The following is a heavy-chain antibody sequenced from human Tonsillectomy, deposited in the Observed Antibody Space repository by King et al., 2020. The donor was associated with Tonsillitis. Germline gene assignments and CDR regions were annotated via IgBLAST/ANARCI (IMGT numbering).Heavy chain of an antibody. D-gene: IGHD2-15*01. CDR2: IKSKTDGGTT. CDR3: STSQRRSCSGGSCSSHFDS. J-gene: IGHJ4*02. V-gene: IGHV3-15*01. CDR1: GVTFSNAW. Sequence: QLVQSGGGLVKPGGSLRLSCAASGVTFSNAWMNWVRQAPWKGLEWVGRIKSKTDGGTTDYAAPVKGRFTISRDDSENTLSRQMISLKTEDTAVYYCSTSQRRSCSGGSCSSHFDSWGQGTLVTVSS.